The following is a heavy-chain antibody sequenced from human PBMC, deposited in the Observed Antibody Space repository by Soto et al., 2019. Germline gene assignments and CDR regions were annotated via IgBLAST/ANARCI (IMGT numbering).Heavy chain of an antibody. CDR3: ARDLGQQLFYNWFDP. Sequence: SVKVSCKASGGTFSSYAISWVRQAPGQGLEWMGGIIPIFGTANYAQKFQGRVTITADESTSTAYMELSSLRSEDTAVYYCARDLGQQLFYNWFDPWGQGTLVTVSS. CDR2: IIPIFGTA. CDR1: GGTFSSYA. J-gene: IGHJ5*02. D-gene: IGHD6-13*01. V-gene: IGHV1-69*13.